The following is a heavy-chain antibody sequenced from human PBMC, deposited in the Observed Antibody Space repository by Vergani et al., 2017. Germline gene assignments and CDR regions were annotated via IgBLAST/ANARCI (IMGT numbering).Heavy chain of an antibody. CDR1: GGSNSSSSYY. Sequence: QLQLQESGPGLVKPSETLSLTCTVSGGSNSSSSYYWGWIRHPPGKGLEWIGSIYYSGSTYYNPSLKSRVTISVDTSKNQFSLKLSSVTAADTAVYYCAREGGGSGSHTDYYYYGMDVWGQGTTVTVSS. V-gene: IGHV4-39*07. J-gene: IGHJ6*02. CDR3: AREGGGSGSHTDYYYYGMDV. CDR2: IYYSGST. D-gene: IGHD3-10*01.